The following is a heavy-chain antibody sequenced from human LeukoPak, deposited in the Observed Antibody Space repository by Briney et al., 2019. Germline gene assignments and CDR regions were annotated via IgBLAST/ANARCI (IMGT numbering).Heavy chain of an antibody. V-gene: IGHV3-23*01. J-gene: IGHJ4*02. D-gene: IGHD3-9*01. CDR3: AKRLNYDILTGATPFDY. Sequence: GGSLRLSCAASGFTFGSYAMSWVRQAPGKGLEWISTISGSGDNTYYVDSVKGRFTISRDNSKNTLYLQMNSLRAEDTAVYYCAKRLNYDILTGATPFDYWGQGTLATVSS. CDR1: GFTFGSYA. CDR2: ISGSGDNT.